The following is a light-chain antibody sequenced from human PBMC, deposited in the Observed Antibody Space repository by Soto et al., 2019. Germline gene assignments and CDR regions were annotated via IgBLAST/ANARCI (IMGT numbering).Light chain of an antibody. CDR2: AAS. V-gene: IGKV1-27*01. Sequence: DIQMTQSPSSLSASVGDRVTITCRASQDIRNALAWYQQKPGKVPELLIYAASTLQSGVPPRFSGSGSGTVFSLTIYSLQPEDVATYYCQMYNSPSTFGPGTKVEIK. CDR1: QDIRNA. CDR3: QMYNSPST. J-gene: IGKJ1*01.